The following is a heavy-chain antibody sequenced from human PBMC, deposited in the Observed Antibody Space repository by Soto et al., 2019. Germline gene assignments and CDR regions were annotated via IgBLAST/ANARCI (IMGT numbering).Heavy chain of an antibody. Sequence: QVQLVESGGGVVQPGRSLRLSCAASGFTFSSYGMHWVRQAPGKGLEWVAVISYDGSNKYYADSVKGRFTISRDNSKNPLYLQMNSLRAEDTAVYYCAKDLSHGGNDYWGQGTLVTVSS. D-gene: IGHD2-15*01. V-gene: IGHV3-30*18. J-gene: IGHJ4*02. CDR1: GFTFSSYG. CDR3: AKDLSHGGNDY. CDR2: ISYDGSNK.